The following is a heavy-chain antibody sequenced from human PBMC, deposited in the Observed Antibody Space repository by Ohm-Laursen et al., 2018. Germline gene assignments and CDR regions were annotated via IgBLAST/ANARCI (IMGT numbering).Heavy chain of an antibody. J-gene: IGHJ6*02. D-gene: IGHD2-8*01. Sequence: SLRLSCAASGFTFSSYAMSWVRQAPEKGLEWVSGLSGSGHDTYYTDSVKGRFTISRDNSKNTVFLQMSSLRAEDTAVYYCATQGYCSNGICYIAVDVWGQGTTVTVSS. CDR1: GFTFSSYA. CDR2: LSGSGHDT. CDR3: ATQGYCSNGICYIAVDV. V-gene: IGHV3-23*01.